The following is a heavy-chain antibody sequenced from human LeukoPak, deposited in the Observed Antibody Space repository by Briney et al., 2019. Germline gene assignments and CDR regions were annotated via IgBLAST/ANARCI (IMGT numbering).Heavy chain of an antibody. V-gene: IGHV3-23*01. CDR2: ISGNSGSS. Sequence: QPGGSLRLSCAASGFTFSSYAMTWVRQAPGKGLEWVSAISGNSGSSYYADSVKGRFTISRDNYKNTLYLQMNSLRAEDTAVYYCAKAPYIVGATKSLDYWGQGTLVTVSS. J-gene: IGHJ4*02. CDR3: AKAPYIVGATKSLDY. D-gene: IGHD1-26*01. CDR1: GFTFSSYA.